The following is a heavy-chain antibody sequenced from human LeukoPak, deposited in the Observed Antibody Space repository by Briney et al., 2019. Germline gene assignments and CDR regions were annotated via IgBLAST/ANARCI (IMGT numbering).Heavy chain of an antibody. D-gene: IGHD3-10*01. CDR3: ARDGGLYSVVRGADYNCFDY. CDR1: GFTFSSYG. J-gene: IGHJ4*02. Sequence: GGSLRLSCAASGFTFSSYGMHWVRQAPGKGLEWLTFIRYDGSSQHYADSVKGRFTITRDNFKNTVYLQMNSLRVEDTAVYYCARDGGLYSVVRGADYNCFDYWGQGTLVTVSS. CDR2: IRYDGSSQ. V-gene: IGHV3-30*02.